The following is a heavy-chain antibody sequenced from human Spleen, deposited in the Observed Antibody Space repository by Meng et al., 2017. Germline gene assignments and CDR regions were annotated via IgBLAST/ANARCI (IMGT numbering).Heavy chain of an antibody. V-gene: IGHV7-4-1*02. CDR2: INANSGNP. D-gene: IGHD2-2*01. Sequence: QVQVVESGAKVKNPGASVKVSCKPSGYTFTAYYIHWVRQAPGPGLEWMGWINANSGNPTYAQDFKGRFVFSLDTSVSTTYLQISTLKTEDTAVYYCVRDIILVPAAVYSWFDYWGQGTLVTVSS. CDR3: VRDIILVPAAVYSWFDY. J-gene: IGHJ4*02. CDR1: GYTFTAYY.